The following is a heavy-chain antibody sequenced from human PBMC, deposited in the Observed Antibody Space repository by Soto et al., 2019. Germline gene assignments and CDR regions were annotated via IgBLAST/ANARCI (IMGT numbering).Heavy chain of an antibody. D-gene: IGHD2-2*02. CDR2: ISSRSDI. J-gene: IGHJ6*02. CDR3: AREYTAWPLAYGFYV. CDR1: GFTFSTYS. V-gene: IGHV3-21*01. Sequence: GGSLRLSCVGSGFTFSTYSINWVRQAPGKGLEWVSSISSRSDIYYADSVKGRFTISRDNAKNSVSLQMNSLRAEDTAVYYCAREYTAWPLAYGFYVWGQVTTFTVYS.